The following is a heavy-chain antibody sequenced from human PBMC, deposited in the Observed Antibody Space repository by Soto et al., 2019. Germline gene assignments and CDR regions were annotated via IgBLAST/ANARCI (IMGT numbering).Heavy chain of an antibody. D-gene: IGHD6-19*01. J-gene: IGHJ4*02. CDR1: GFTFSSYA. CDR3: AKARLADSSGWYVDYFDY. V-gene: IGHV3-23*01. CDR2: ISGSGGTT. Sequence: GGSLRLSCAASGFTFSSYAMSWIRQAPGKGLEWVSAISGSGGTTYYADSVRGRFTISRDNSKNTLYLQMNSLRVEDTAVYYCAKARLADSSGWYVDYFDYWGRGTLVTVSS.